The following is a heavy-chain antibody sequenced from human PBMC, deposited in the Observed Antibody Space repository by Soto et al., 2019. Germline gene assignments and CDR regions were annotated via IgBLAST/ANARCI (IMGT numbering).Heavy chain of an antibody. D-gene: IGHD5-18*01. CDR3: ARGRYSYGYHVNAFDI. V-gene: IGHV1-69*01. CDR2: IIPIFGTA. CDR1: GGTFSSYA. Sequence: QVQLVQSGAEVKKPGSSVKVSCKASGGTFSSYAISWVRQAPGQGLEWMGGIIPIFGTANYAQKFQGRVTITADESTSTAYMELSSLRSDDTAVYYCARGRYSYGYHVNAFDIWGQGTMVTVSS. J-gene: IGHJ3*02.